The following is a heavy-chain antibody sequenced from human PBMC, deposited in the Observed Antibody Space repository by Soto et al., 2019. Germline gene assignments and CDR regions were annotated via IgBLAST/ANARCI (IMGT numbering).Heavy chain of an antibody. Sequence: EVQLLESGGGLVQPGGSLRLSCAASGFTFSSYAMSWVRQAPGKGLEWVSAISGSGGSTYYADSVKGRFTISRDNSKNTLYLQMNSLRAEDTAVYYCAKDLERCSGGSCYMSYYYYMDVWGKGTTVTVSS. CDR2: ISGSGGST. V-gene: IGHV3-23*01. CDR1: GFTFSSYA. D-gene: IGHD2-15*01. CDR3: AKDLERCSGGSCYMSYYYYMDV. J-gene: IGHJ6*03.